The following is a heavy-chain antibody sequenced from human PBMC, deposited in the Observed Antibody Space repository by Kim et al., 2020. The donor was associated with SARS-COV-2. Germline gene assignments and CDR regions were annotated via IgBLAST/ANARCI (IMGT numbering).Heavy chain of an antibody. CDR3: ASQSLGWYYYYGMDV. D-gene: IGHD3-16*01. CDR2: INPSGGST. Sequence: ASVKVSCKASGYTFTSYYMHWVRQAPGQGLEWMGIINPSGGSTSYAQKFQGRVTMTRDTSTSTVYMELSSLRSEDTAVYYCASQSLGWYYYYGMDVWGQGTTVTVSS. V-gene: IGHV1-46*01. CDR1: GYTFTSYY. J-gene: IGHJ6*02.